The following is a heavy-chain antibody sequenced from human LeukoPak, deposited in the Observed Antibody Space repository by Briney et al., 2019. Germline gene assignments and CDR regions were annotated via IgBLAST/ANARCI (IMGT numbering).Heavy chain of an antibody. J-gene: IGHJ4*02. D-gene: IGHD5-24*01. Sequence: ASVKVSCKASGYTFTSYYMHWVRQAPGQPLEWMRIINPSGGSTSYAQKFQGRVTMTRDMSTSTVYMELSSLRSEDTAVYYCARVVDGLFDYWGQGTLVTVSS. CDR3: ARVVDGLFDY. CDR2: INPSGGST. CDR1: GYTFTSYY. V-gene: IGHV1-46*01.